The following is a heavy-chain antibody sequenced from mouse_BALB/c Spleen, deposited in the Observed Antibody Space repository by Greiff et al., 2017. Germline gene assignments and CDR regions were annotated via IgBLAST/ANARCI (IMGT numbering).Heavy chain of an antibody. CDR3: TRRGIGRGYAMDY. CDR2: IYPSDSYT. D-gene: IGHD2-14*01. Sequence: QVQLKQPGAELVRPGASVKLSCKASGYTFTSYWINWVKQRPGQGLEWIGNIYPSDSYTNYNQKFKDKATLTVDKSSSTAYMQLSSPTSEDSAVYYCTRRGIGRGYAMDYWGQGTSVTVSS. V-gene: IGHV1-69*02. CDR1: GYTFTSYW. J-gene: IGHJ4*01.